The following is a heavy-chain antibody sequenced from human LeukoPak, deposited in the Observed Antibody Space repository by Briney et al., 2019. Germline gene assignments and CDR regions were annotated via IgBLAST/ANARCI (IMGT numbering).Heavy chain of an antibody. D-gene: IGHD1-26*01. V-gene: IGHV3-30*02. Sequence: GGSLRLSCAASGFTFSSYGMHWVRQAPGKGLEWVAFIRYDGSNKYYADSVKGRFSISRDNSKNTLYLQMNSLRAEDTAVYYCARDRGVSYSNPKDLIFDYWGQGTLVTVSS. CDR3: ARDRGVSYSNPKDLIFDY. CDR1: GFTFSSYG. J-gene: IGHJ4*02. CDR2: IRYDGSNK.